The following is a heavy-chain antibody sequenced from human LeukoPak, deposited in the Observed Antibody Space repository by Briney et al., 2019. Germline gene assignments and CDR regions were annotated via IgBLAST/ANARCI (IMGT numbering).Heavy chain of an antibody. Sequence: GGSLRLSCAASGFSFSYYGMSWVRQAPGKGLEWVSSIGSSGATTYYADSVKGRFTISRDNSRNTLYLQMNSLRAEDTAVFYCGKLGVGAGTIDWGQGTLVTVSS. V-gene: IGHV3-23*01. J-gene: IGHJ4*02. CDR2: IGSSGATT. CDR3: GKLGVGAGTID. CDR1: GFSFSYYG. D-gene: IGHD2-15*01.